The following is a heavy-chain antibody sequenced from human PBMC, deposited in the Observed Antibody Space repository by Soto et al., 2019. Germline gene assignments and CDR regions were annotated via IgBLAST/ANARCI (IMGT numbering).Heavy chain of an antibody. D-gene: IGHD2-2*01. CDR2: IYYSGST. V-gene: IGHV4-59*01. CDR3: ARDRRGWVPLSEDYGMDV. CDR1: GGSISSYY. J-gene: IGHJ6*02. Sequence: SETLSLTCTVSGGSISSYYWSWIRQPPGKGLEWIGYIYYSGSTNYNPSLKSRVTISVDTSKNQFSLKLSSVTAADTAVYYCARDRRGWVPLSEDYGMDVWGQGTTVTVSS.